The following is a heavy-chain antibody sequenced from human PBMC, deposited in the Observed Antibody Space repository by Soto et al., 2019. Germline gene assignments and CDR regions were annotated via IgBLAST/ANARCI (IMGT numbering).Heavy chain of an antibody. Sequence: PGGSLRLSCAASGFTFSSYAMGWVRQAPGKGLEWVSGIKSGGGGTYSADSVKGRFTISRDNSKNTLYLQMNSLRAEDTAVYYCAKALGSLDPFDYWGQGTPVTVSS. J-gene: IGHJ4*02. CDR3: AKALGSLDPFDY. D-gene: IGHD3-3*01. CDR2: IKSGGGGT. CDR1: GFTFSSYA. V-gene: IGHV3-23*01.